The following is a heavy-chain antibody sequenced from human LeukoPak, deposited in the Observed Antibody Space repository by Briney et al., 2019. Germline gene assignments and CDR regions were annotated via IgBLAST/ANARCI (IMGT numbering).Heavy chain of an antibody. V-gene: IGHV1-69*13. J-gene: IGHJ4*02. D-gene: IGHD1-26*01. Sequence: SVKVSCKASGGTFSSYAISWVRQAPGQGLEWMGGIIPIFGTANYAQKFQGRVTITADESTSTAYMELSSLRSDDTAVYYCAREYSGSYRLDYWGQGTLVTVSS. CDR2: IIPIFGTA. CDR3: AREYSGSYRLDY. CDR1: GGTFSSYA.